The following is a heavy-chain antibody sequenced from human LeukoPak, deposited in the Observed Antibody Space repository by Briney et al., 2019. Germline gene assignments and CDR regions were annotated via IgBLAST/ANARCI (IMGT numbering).Heavy chain of an antibody. V-gene: IGHV1-18*01. D-gene: IGHD2-2*02. J-gene: IGHJ4*02. CDR2: ISAYNGNT. Sequence: ASVKVSCRASGYTFTSNGISWLRQAPGQGLEWMGWISAYNGNTNYAQKLQGRVTMTTDTSTSTAYMELRSLRSDDTAVYYCARAEAGYCSSTSCYIPYFDYWGQGTLVTVSS. CDR1: GYTFTSNG. CDR3: ARAEAGYCSSTSCYIPYFDY.